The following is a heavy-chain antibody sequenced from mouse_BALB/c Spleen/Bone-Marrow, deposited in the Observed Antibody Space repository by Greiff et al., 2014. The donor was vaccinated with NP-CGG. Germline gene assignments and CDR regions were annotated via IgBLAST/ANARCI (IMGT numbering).Heavy chain of an antibody. Sequence: EVKLVESGGGLVKPGGSLKLSCAASGFTFSSYAMSWVRQSPEKRLEWVAEISSGGSYTYYSDTVTGRFTISRDNAKNTLYLEMSSLRSEDTAMYHCARDNGTYGWYFDVWGAGTTVTVSS. J-gene: IGHJ1*01. CDR2: ISSGGSYT. D-gene: IGHD2-1*01. CDR1: GFTFSSYA. V-gene: IGHV5-9-4*01. CDR3: ARDNGTYGWYFDV.